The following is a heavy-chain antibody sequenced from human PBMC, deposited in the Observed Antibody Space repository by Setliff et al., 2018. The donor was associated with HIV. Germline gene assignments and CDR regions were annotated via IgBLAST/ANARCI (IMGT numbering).Heavy chain of an antibody. D-gene: IGHD5-12*01. Sequence: GGSLRLSCAASGFTSGFTFTNYWMSWVRQAPGKGLEWVSSISTSGRYIYYADSVKGRFTISGDNAKNSLSLQMNSLRAEDTAVYYCARMVRSGYDRGYFDSWGQGTLVTVSS. CDR3: ARMVRSGYDRGYFDS. CDR2: ISTSGRYI. V-gene: IGHV3-21*01. CDR1: GFTSGFTFTNYW. J-gene: IGHJ4*02.